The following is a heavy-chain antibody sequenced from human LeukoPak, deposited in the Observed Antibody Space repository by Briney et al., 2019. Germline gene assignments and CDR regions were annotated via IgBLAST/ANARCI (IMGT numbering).Heavy chain of an antibody. J-gene: IGHJ6*03. Sequence: GGSLRLSCEVSGFTFRSYGMHWVRQAPGKGLEWVALIWYDGTNKFYADSVKGRFIISRDNSKNTLYLQMNSLRAEDTAVYYCAKAGFCSDGSCSPRQPPDYYYYMDVWGKGTTVTVSS. D-gene: IGHD2-15*01. V-gene: IGHV3-33*06. CDR1: GFTFRSYG. CDR2: IWYDGTNK. CDR3: AKAGFCSDGSCSPRQPPDYYYYMDV.